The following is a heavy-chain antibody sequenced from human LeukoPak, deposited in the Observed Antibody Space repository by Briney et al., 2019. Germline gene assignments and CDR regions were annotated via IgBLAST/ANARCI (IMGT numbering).Heavy chain of an antibody. V-gene: IGHV6-1*01. CDR1: GGSVSSNSAA. CDR2: TYYRSKWYH. Sequence: SQTLSLTCAISGGSVSSNSAAWNWIRQSPSRGLEWLGRTYYRSKWYHDYAVSVKSRITINPDTSKNQFSLHLTSVTPEDTAVYYCARSGGLWFGDKDYWGQGTLVTVSS. D-gene: IGHD3-10*01. J-gene: IGHJ4*02. CDR3: ARSGGLWFGDKDY.